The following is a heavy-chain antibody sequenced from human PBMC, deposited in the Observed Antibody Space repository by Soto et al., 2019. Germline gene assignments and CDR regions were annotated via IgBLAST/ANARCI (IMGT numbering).Heavy chain of an antibody. CDR2: IIPILGIA. CDR1: GGTFSSYT. D-gene: IGHD3-9*01. V-gene: IGHV1-69*02. CDR3: ASYVLRYFDWFPHDAFDI. J-gene: IGHJ3*02. Sequence: SVKVSCKASGGTFSSYTISWVRQAPGQGLEWMGRIIPILGIANYAQKFQGRVTITADKSTSTAYMELSSLRSEDTAVYYCASYVLRYFDWFPHDAFDIWGQGTMVTVSS.